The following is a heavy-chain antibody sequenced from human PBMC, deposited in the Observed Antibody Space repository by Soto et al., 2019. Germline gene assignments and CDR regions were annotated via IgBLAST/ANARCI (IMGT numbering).Heavy chain of an antibody. D-gene: IGHD3-16*01. Sequence: QVQLVQSGAEVKKPGASVKVSCKASGYTFTSYGISWVRQAPGQGLEWMGWISAYNGNTNYAQKLQGRVTMTTDTSTSTAYMELRSLRSDATAVYYCARDSYDYVWGVGGMDVWGQGTTVTVSS. J-gene: IGHJ6*02. CDR1: GYTFTSYG. CDR2: ISAYNGNT. V-gene: IGHV1-18*01. CDR3: ARDSYDYVWGVGGMDV.